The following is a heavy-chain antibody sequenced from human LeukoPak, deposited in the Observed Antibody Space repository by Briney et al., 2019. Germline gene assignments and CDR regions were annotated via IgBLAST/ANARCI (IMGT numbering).Heavy chain of an antibody. D-gene: IGHD3-22*01. CDR2: IYYSGST. J-gene: IGHJ4*02. CDR1: GGSISSSSYY. CDR3: ATMGGRTYYYDSSGLGGSYFDY. V-gene: IGHV4-39*01. Sequence: PSETLSLTCTVSGGSISSSSYYWGWIRQPPGKGLEWIGSIYYSGSTYYNPSLKSRVTISVDTSKNQFSLKLSSVTAADTAVYYCATMGGRTYYYDSSGLGGSYFDYWGQGTLVTVSS.